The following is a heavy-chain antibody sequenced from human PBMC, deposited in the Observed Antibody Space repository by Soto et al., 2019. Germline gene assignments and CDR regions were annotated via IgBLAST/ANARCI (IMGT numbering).Heavy chain of an antibody. CDR2: IYHAGSV. CDR3: ARTFDYYGMDV. J-gene: IGHJ6*02. Sequence: ETLSLTCAASGYSIGSGYNWAWIRQSPGKGLEWIGSIYHAGSVYYNPSLNGRVALSMDTSKNHFSLKLTSVTAADTAVYYCARTFDYYGMDVWGQGTTVTVS. V-gene: IGHV4-38-2*01. CDR1: GYSIGSGYN.